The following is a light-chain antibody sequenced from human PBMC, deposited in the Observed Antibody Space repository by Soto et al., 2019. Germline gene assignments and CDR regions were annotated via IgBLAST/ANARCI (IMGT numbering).Light chain of an antibody. J-gene: IGLJ1*01. CDR3: AAWDDSLSGFYV. CDR2: RNN. Sequence: QSVLTQPPSASGTPGQRVTISCSGSSSNIGSNYEYWYQQLPGTAPKLLIYRNNQRPSGVPDRFSGSKSGTSASLAISGLRSEDEADYYCAAWDDSLSGFYVFGTGTKVTV. V-gene: IGLV1-47*01. CDR1: SSNIGSNY.